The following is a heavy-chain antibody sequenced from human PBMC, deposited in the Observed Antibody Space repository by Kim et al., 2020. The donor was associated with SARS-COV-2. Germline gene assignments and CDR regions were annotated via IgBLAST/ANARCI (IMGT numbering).Heavy chain of an antibody. D-gene: IGHD6-13*01. V-gene: IGHV1-8*01. CDR3: ARGFWRSSSWYLNY. Sequence: ASVKVSCKASGYTFTSYDINWVRQATGQGLEWMGWMNPNSGNTGYAQKFQGRVTMTRNTSISTAYMELSSLRSEDTAVYYCARGFWRSSSWYLNYWGQGTLVTVSS. J-gene: IGHJ4*02. CDR1: GYTFTSYD. CDR2: MNPNSGNT.